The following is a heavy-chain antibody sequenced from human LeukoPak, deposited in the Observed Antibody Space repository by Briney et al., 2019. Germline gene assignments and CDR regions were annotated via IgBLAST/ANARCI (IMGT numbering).Heavy chain of an antibody. J-gene: IGHJ6*02. CDR2: MNPHSGGT. Sequence: GASVKVSCTASGYTLTAYYIHWVRPAPGQGLAWMGWMNPHSGGTNYAQNFRARATMTTDTSINTAYLELTGLTSDDTALYYCARAQLTVSGLDVWGQGTTVTVSS. CDR3: ARAQLTVSGLDV. D-gene: IGHD2-2*01. CDR1: GYTLTAYY. V-gene: IGHV1-2*02.